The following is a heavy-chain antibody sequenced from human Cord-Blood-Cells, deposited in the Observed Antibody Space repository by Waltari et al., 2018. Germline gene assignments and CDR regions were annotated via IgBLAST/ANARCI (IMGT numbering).Heavy chain of an antibody. CDR1: GFTFSSYE. CDR3: ARDRRWDPLTPHWYFDL. D-gene: IGHD1-26*01. J-gene: IGHJ2*01. V-gene: IGHV3-48*03. Sequence: EVQLVESGGGLVQPGGSLRLSCAASGFTFSSYEMNWVRQAPGKGLEWGSYISSSGSTIYYADAGKGRFTISGDNAKNSLYLQMNSLRAEDTAVYYCARDRRWDPLTPHWYFDLWGLGTLFTVSS. CDR2: ISSSGSTI.